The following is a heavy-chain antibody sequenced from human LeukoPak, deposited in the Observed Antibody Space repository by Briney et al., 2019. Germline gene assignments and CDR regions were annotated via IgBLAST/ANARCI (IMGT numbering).Heavy chain of an antibody. Sequence: SETLSLTCAVYGGSFSGYYWSWIRQPPGKGLEWIGEINHSGSTNYNPSLKSRVTISVDTSKNQFSLKLSSVTAADTAVYYCASGGSQPLSNWFDPWGQGTLVTVSS. CDR3: ASGGSQPLSNWFDP. CDR1: GGSFSGYY. V-gene: IGHV4-34*01. CDR2: INHSGST. J-gene: IGHJ5*02. D-gene: IGHD2-2*01.